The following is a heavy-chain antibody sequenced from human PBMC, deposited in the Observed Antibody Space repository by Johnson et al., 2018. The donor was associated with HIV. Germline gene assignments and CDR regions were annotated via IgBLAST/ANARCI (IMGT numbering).Heavy chain of an antibody. V-gene: IGHV3-30-3*01. CDR2: LPHDGTNA. CDR3: AKVVSLDARITMKVVAEPFQGVFDI. CDR1: GFTFNHYT. J-gene: IGHJ3*02. D-gene: IGHD3-22*01. Sequence: QVQLVESGGGLVQPGRSLRLSCAASGFTFNHYTLHWVRQTPGKGLEWVALLPHDGTNAVYADSVKGRFIISRDNSKNTLDLQMNSLRAEDTAVYYCAKVVSLDARITMKVVAEPFQGVFDIWGQGTMV.